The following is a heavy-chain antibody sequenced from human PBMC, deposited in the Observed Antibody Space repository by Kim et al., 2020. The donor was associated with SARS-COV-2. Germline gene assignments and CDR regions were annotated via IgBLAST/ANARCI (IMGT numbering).Heavy chain of an antibody. D-gene: IGHD3-10*01. V-gene: IGHV5-10-1*01. J-gene: IGHJ4*02. Sequence: NYSPSFQGHVTISADKSISTAYLQWSSLKASDTAMYYCASMVRGVISLGYWGQGTLVTVSS. CDR3: ASMVRGVISLGY.